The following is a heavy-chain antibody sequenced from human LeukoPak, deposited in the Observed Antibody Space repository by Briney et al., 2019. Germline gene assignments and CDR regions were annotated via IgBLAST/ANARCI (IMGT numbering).Heavy chain of an antibody. J-gene: IGHJ6*02. D-gene: IGHD6-6*01. V-gene: IGHV4-30-2*01. CDR3: ARDPSQDYYYYGMDV. CDR2: IYHSGST. Sequence: SETLSLTCAVSGGSISSGGYSWSWIRQPPGKGLEWIGYIYHSGSTYYNPSLKSRVTISVDRSKNQFSLKLSSVTAADTAVYYCARDPSQDYYYYGMDVWGQGTTVTVSS. CDR1: GGSISSGGYS.